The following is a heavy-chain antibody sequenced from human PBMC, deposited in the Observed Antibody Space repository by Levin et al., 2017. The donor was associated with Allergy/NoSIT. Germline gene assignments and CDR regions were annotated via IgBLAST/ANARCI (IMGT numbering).Heavy chain of an antibody. V-gene: IGHV4-34*01. D-gene: IGHD3-22*01. J-gene: IGHJ4*02. CDR2: INHSGST. CDR1: GGSFSGYY. Sequence: SETLSLTCAVYGGSFSGYYWSWIRQPPGKGLEWIGEINHSGSTNYNPSLKSRVTISVDTSKNQFSLKLSSVTAADTAVYYCARGGPDYYDSSGYYVWGQGTLDTVSS. CDR3: ARGGPDYYDSSGYYV.